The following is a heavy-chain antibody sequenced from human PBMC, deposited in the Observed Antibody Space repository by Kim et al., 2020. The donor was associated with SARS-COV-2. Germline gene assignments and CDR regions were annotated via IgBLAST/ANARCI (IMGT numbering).Heavy chain of an antibody. CDR2: P. CDR3: AREGIAARLDY. D-gene: IGHD6-6*01. J-gene: IGHJ4*02. V-gene: IGHV7-4-1*02. Sequence: PTYAQGFTGRFVFSLDTSVSTAYLQISSLKAEDTAVYYCAREGIAARLDYWGQGTLVTVSS.